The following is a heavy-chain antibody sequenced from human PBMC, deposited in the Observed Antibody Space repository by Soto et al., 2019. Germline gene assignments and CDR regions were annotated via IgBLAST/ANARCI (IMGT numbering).Heavy chain of an antibody. V-gene: IGHV3-74*01. CDR3: ARAIHHYYGSGSPYFDY. D-gene: IGHD3-10*01. CDR1: GFTFSSYW. Sequence: PGGSLRLSCAASGFTFSSYWMHWVRQAPGKGLVWVSRINSDGSSTSYADSVKGRFTISRDNAKNTLYLQMNSLRAEDTAVYYCARAIHHYYGSGSPYFDYWGQGTLVTVSS. CDR2: INSDGSST. J-gene: IGHJ4*02.